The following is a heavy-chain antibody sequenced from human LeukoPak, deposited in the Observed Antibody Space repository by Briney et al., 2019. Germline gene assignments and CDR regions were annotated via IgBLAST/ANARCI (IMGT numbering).Heavy chain of an antibody. CDR2: IYYSGST. CDR3: ARDDLLHRNWLDP. D-gene: IGHD3-22*01. Sequence: PSETLSLTCTVSGGSISSSSYCWGWIRQPPGKGLEWIGSIYYSGSTYYNPSLKSRVTISVDTSKNQFSLKLSSVTAADTAFYYCARDDLLHRNWLDPWGQGTLVTVSS. J-gene: IGHJ5*02. V-gene: IGHV4-39*07. CDR1: GGSISSSSYC.